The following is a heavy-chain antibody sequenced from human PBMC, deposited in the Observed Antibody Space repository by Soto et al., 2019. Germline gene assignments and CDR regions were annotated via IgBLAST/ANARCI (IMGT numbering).Heavy chain of an antibody. V-gene: IGHV4-59*08. J-gene: IGHJ4*02. Sequence: QVQLQESGPGLVKPSETLSLTCTVSGASISSYYWSWIRQPPGKGLEWIGYFYYSGSTNYNPSLNIRGTMSFATSKNQFSLKLSSVTAADTAVYYCARHEINQGYYFDSWGQGTLVTVSS. CDR1: GASISSYY. CDR3: ARHEINQGYYFDS. CDR2: FYYSGST.